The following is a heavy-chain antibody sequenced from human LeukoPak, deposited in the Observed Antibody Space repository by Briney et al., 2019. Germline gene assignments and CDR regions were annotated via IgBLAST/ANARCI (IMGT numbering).Heavy chain of an antibody. CDR3: AKREAETVTAEWDYLDY. J-gene: IGHJ4*02. D-gene: IGHD3-3*01. Sequence: GGSLRLSCTASGFIFKDYGMHWVRQAPGKGLEWVAVIAYDGTRQFYADSVKGRFTISRDNSNNTMYLEMNNLRPEDTAVYYCAKREAETVTAEWDYLDYWGQGTLVTVSS. CDR1: GFIFKDYG. V-gene: IGHV3-30*18. CDR2: IAYDGTRQ.